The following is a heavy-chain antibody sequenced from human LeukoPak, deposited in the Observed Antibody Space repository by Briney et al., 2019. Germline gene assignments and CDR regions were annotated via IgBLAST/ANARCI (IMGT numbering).Heavy chain of an antibody. J-gene: IGHJ4*02. CDR3: AKKAAVAGTFDY. V-gene: IGHV4-59*12. Sequence: SETLSLTCTVSGGSISSYYWSWIRQPPGKGLEWIGYIYYSGSTNYNPSLKSRVTMSVDTSNNQFSLKLSSVTAVDTAVYYCAKKAAVAGTFDYWGQGTLVTVSS. D-gene: IGHD6-19*01. CDR2: IYYSGST. CDR1: GGSISSYY.